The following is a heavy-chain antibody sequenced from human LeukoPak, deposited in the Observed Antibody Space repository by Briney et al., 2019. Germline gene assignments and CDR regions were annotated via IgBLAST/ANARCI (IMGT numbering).Heavy chain of an antibody. CDR1: GDSISSSSYS. D-gene: IGHD2-2*02. J-gene: IGHJ4*02. CDR3: ARHSDCVTSSCYTGYFDY. CDR2: IYYSGST. Sequence: SETLSLTCAGSGDSISSSSYSWGLIRQPPGKGLEWIGSIYYSGSTYHNPSLKIRVTISVDTSKNQFFLKLSSVTAADTAVYYCARHSDCVTSSCYTGYFDYWAREPWSPSPQ. V-gene: IGHV4-39*01.